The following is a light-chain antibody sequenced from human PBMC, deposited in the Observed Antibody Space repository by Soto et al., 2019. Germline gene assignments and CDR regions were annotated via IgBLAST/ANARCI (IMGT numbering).Light chain of an antibody. CDR1: QNIRSW. Sequence: DIQMTQSPCTLSASLGDRVTITCRASQNIRSWLAWYQQKPGKAPRLLIYTASTLESGVPSRFSASGSGTEFTLTISSLHPDDFATYYCQEYNNYWTFGQGTKVDIK. CDR2: TAS. J-gene: IGKJ1*01. CDR3: QEYNNYWT. V-gene: IGKV1-5*01.